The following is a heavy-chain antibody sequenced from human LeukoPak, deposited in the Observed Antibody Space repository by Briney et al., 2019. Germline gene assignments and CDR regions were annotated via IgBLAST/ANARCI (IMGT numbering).Heavy chain of an antibody. V-gene: IGHV4-4*02. J-gene: IGHJ4*02. D-gene: IGHD5-18*01. CDR2: IYHSGST. CDR1: GGSISSSNW. CDR3: ARGGYSYGPYFDY. Sequence: SETLSLTCAVSGGSISSSNWWSWVRQPPGKGLEWIGQIYHSGSTNYNPSLKSRVTISVDKSKNQFSLKLSSVTAADTAVYYCARGGYSYGPYFDYWGQGTLVTVSS.